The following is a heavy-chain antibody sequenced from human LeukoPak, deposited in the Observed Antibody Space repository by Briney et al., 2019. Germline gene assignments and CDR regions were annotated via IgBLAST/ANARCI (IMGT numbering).Heavy chain of an antibody. CDR2: ISYDGSNK. CDR1: GFTFSSYG. J-gene: IGHJ6*02. Sequence: GGSLRLSCAASGFTFSSYGMHWVRQAPGKGLEWVAVISYDGSNKYYADSVKGRFTISRDNSKNTLYLQMNSLRAEDTALYCCAKEYSGSENGMDVWGQGTTVTVSS. D-gene: IGHD1-26*01. V-gene: IGHV3-30*18. CDR3: AKEYSGSENGMDV.